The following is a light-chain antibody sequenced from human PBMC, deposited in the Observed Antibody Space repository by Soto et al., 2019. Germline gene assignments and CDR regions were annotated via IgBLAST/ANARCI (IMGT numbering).Light chain of an antibody. V-gene: IGLV3-9*01. J-gene: IGLJ2*01. CDR1: NIGNKD. CDR2: RDS. Sequence: SYELIQSLSVSVALGQTARITCAGNNIGNKDVHWYQHKPGQAPVLVIYRDSNRPSGIPERFSGSNSGNTATLTISRAYAGDEADYYCQVWDSSTSVVFGGGTKLTVL. CDR3: QVWDSSTSVV.